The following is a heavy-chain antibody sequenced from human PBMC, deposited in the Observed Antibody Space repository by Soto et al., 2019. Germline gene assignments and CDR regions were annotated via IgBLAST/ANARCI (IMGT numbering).Heavy chain of an antibody. CDR3: ARASFGVYAFDI. J-gene: IGHJ3*02. Sequence: QGQLVQSGAEVKKPGASVKVSCKASGYTFTSYGISWVRQAPGQGLEWMGWISAYNGNTNYAQKLQGRVTMTTDTSTSPALMELRSQGSDDTAVYFCARASFGVYAFDIWGQETMVTVSS. CDR2: ISAYNGNT. D-gene: IGHD3-10*01. V-gene: IGHV1-18*01. CDR1: GYTFTSYG.